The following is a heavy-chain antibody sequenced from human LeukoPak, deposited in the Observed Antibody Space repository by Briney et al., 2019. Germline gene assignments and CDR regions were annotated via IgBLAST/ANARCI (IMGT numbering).Heavy chain of an antibody. CDR1: GGTFSSYA. Sequence: GASVKVSCKASGGTFSSYAISWVRQAPGQGLEWMGGIIPIFGTANYAQKIQGRVTITTDESTSTAYMELSSLRSEDTAVYYCAREIGSSGWYYYWGQGTLVTVSS. J-gene: IGHJ4*02. CDR2: IIPIFGTA. D-gene: IGHD6-19*01. CDR3: AREIGSSGWYYY. V-gene: IGHV1-69*05.